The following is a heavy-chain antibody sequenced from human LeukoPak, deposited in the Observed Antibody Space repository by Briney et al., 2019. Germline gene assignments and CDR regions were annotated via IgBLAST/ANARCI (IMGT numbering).Heavy chain of an antibody. V-gene: IGHV4-34*01. D-gene: IGHD6-19*01. Sequence: SETLSLTCAVDGGSFSGYYWSWIRQPPGKGMEWNGEINHSGSTNYNPSLKSRVTISVDTSKNQFSLKLSSVTAADTAVYYCARMRGQWLVRGYFDYWGQGTLVTVSS. CDR2: INHSGST. J-gene: IGHJ4*02. CDR3: ARMRGQWLVRGYFDY. CDR1: GGSFSGYY.